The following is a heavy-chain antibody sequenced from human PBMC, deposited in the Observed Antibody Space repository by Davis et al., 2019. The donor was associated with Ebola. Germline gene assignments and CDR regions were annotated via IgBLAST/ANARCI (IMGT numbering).Heavy chain of an antibody. D-gene: IGHD3-10*01. CDR1: GFTFSSYS. CDR3: ARGSDVVQGVIIMFSIGMDV. J-gene: IGHJ6*02. Sequence: GESLKISCAASGFTFSSYSMNWVRQAPGKGLEWVSSISSSSSYIYYADSVKGRFTISRDNAKNSLYLQMNSLRAEDTAVYYCARGSDVVQGVIIMFSIGMDVWGQGTTVTVSS. V-gene: IGHV3-21*01. CDR2: ISSSSSYI.